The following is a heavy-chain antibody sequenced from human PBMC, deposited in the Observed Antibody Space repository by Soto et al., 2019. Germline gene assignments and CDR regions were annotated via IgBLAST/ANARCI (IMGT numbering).Heavy chain of an antibody. Sequence: GGSLRLSCAASGFTSGSYEMTWVRQAPGKGLEWVSYTSSSGSTIYYAASVKGRFTISRDNAKHSLYLQMNGLSAEDTAVYYCARVRIVVVTTYPGDYYGMDVWGQGTTVTVSS. CDR2: TSSSGSTI. CDR1: GFTSGSYE. CDR3: ARVRIVVVTTYPGDYYGMDV. D-gene: IGHD2-21*02. V-gene: IGHV3-48*03. J-gene: IGHJ6*02.